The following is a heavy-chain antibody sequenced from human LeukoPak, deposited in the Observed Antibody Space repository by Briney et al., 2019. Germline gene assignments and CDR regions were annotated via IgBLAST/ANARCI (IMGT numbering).Heavy chain of an antibody. D-gene: IGHD6-19*01. CDR2: IRYDGSNK. CDR3: AKDHPVAGFAFDI. Sequence: PGGSLRLSCAASGFTFNNYGMHWVRQAPGKGLEWVAFIRYDGSNKYYADSVKGRFTISRDNSKNTLYLQMNSLRAEDTAVYYCAKDHPVAGFAFDIWGQGTMVTVSS. CDR1: GFTFNNYG. J-gene: IGHJ3*02. V-gene: IGHV3-30*02.